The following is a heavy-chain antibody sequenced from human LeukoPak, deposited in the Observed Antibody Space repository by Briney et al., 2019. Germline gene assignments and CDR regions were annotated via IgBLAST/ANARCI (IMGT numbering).Heavy chain of an antibody. CDR1: GFTFTYYW. CDR3: ARDPGIPAAGTVGYFDY. D-gene: IGHD6-13*01. CDR2: INQDGSEK. Sequence: GGSLRLSCATSGFTFTYYWMNWIRQAPGKGLEWVANINQDGSEKYYVDSVKGRFTISRDYAKNSLYLQMNSLRAEDTAVYYCARDPGIPAAGTVGYFDYWGQGTLVTVSS. J-gene: IGHJ4*02. V-gene: IGHV3-7*01.